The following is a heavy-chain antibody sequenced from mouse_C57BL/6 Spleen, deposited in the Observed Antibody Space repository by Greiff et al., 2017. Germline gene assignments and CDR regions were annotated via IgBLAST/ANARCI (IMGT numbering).Heavy chain of an antibody. J-gene: IGHJ2*01. V-gene: IGHV1-80*01. Sequence: QVQLQQSGAELVKPGASVKISCKASGYAFSSYWMNWVKQRPGKGLEWIGQIYPGDGDTNYNGKFKGKATLTADNSSSTAYMQLSSLTSEDSAVYFCARGYGSSPHYFDYWGQGTTLTVSS. D-gene: IGHD1-1*01. CDR2: IYPGDGDT. CDR3: ARGYGSSPHYFDY. CDR1: GYAFSSYW.